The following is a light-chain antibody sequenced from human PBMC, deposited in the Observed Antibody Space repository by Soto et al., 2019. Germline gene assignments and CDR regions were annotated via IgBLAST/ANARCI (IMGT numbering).Light chain of an antibody. CDR3: QQANSCPLT. V-gene: IGKV1-12*01. CDR2: AAS. CDR1: QGISNW. Sequence: DVQMTQSPSSVSASAGDRVTITCRASQGISNWLAWYQQKPGKAPKLLIYAASSLQSGVPSRFSGSGFGTDFTLTISSLQPEDFATYYCQQANSCPLTFGGGTKVDIK. J-gene: IGKJ4*01.